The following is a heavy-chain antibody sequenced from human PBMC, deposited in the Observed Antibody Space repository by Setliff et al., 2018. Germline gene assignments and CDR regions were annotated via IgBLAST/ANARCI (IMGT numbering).Heavy chain of an antibody. D-gene: IGHD7-27*01. CDR1: AYNFRSYG. J-gene: IGHJ3*02. Sequence: ASVKVSCKASAYNFRSYGLNWVRQAPGQGLEWMGWINTDTGNPTYAQGFTGRFVFSLDTSVTTAYLQINSLKAEDTAVYYCTRDLSNWGYDVRDAFDIWGQGTMVTVSS. CDR2: INTDTGNP. CDR3: TRDLSNWGYDVRDAFDI. V-gene: IGHV7-4-1*02.